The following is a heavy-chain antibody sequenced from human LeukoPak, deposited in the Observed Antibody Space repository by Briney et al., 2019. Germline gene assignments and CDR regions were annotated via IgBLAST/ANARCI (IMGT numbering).Heavy chain of an antibody. D-gene: IGHD6-13*01. J-gene: IGHJ4*02. CDR3: ARASSSWYYFDY. Sequence: PSETLSLTCAVSGGSISSSNWWSWVRQPPGKGLEWIGEIYHSGSTNYNPSLKSRVTISVDKSKNQFSLKLSSATAADTAVYYCARASSSWYYFDYWGQGTLVTVSS. V-gene: IGHV4-4*02. CDR2: IYHSGST. CDR1: GGSISSSNW.